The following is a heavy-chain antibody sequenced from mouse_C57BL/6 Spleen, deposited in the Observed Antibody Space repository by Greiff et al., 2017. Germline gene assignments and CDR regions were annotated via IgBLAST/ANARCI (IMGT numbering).Heavy chain of an antibody. J-gene: IGHJ2*01. D-gene: IGHD2-4*01. CDR3: ARVYYDYEGFDY. Sequence: EVKLMESGPGLVKPSQSLSLTCSVTGYSITSGYYWNWIRQFPGNKLEWMGYISYDGSNNYNPSLKNRISITRDTSKNQFFLKLNSVTTEDTATYYCARVYYDYEGFDYWGQGTTLTVSS. CDR2: ISYDGSN. V-gene: IGHV3-6*01. CDR1: GYSITSGYY.